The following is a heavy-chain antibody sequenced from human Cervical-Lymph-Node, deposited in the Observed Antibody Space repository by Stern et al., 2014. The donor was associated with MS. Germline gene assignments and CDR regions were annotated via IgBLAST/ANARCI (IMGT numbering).Heavy chain of an antibody. CDR1: GFPFRGYG. CDR2: ISYDGNNQ. Sequence: QVQLVQSGGGVVQPGRSLRLSCAASGFPFRGYGMHWVRQTPGKGLEWLTFISYDGNNQYYADSVKGRFTVSRDNSKNTLYLQMNSLTVEDTAVYSCTEGGLYWGQGTLVIVSS. D-gene: IGHD3-10*01. J-gene: IGHJ4*02. CDR3: TEGGLY. V-gene: IGHV3-30*03.